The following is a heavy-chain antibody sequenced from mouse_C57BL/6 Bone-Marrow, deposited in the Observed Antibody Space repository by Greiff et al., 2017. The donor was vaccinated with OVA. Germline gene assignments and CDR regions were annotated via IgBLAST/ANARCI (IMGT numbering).Heavy chain of an antibody. Sequence: EVHLVESGPELVKPGASVKISCKASGYSFTGYYMNWVKQSPEKSLEWIGEINPSTGGTTYNQKFKAKATLTVDKSSSTAYMQLKSLTSEDSAVYYCARWGYYGPMDYWGQGTSVTVSS. CDR1: GYSFTGYY. CDR3: ARWGYYGPMDY. D-gene: IGHD1-1*01. J-gene: IGHJ4*01. CDR2: INPSTGGT. V-gene: IGHV1-42*01.